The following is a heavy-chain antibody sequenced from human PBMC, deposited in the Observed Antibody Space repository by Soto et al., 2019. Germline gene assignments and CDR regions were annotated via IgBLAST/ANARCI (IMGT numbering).Heavy chain of an antibody. J-gene: IGHJ6*02. D-gene: IGHD3-10*01. CDR3: AGASAASMVRGVIISQNYDYYGMDV. V-gene: IGHV4-59*01. CDR1: GGSISSYY. Sequence: SETLSLTCTVSGGSISSYYWSWIRQPPGKGLEWIGYIYYSGSTNYNPSLKSRVTISVDTSKNQFSLKLSSVTAADTAVYYCAGASAASMVRGVIISQNYDYYGMDVWGQGTTVTVSS. CDR2: IYYSGST.